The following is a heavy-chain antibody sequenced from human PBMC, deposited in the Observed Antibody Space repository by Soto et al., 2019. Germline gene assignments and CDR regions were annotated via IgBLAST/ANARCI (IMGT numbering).Heavy chain of an antibody. CDR2: ISSTGHIQ. CDR1: GFTFSSHS. CDR3: TREVVTTKWFFDN. V-gene: IGHV3-30-3*01. J-gene: IGHJ4*02. D-gene: IGHD2-8*01. Sequence: QVQLVESGGGVVQPGRSLRLSYETSGFTFSSHSMHWFRQAPGKGLEWVAVISSTGHIQLYADSVKGRFTISRDNSKNTLYLQMNRLRVEDSAVYYCTREVVTTKWFFDNWGQGILVTVSS.